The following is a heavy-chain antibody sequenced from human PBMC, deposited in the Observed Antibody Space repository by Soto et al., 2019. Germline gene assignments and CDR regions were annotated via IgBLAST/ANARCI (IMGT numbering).Heavy chain of an antibody. CDR3: ARGSEHWLWYFDL. D-gene: IGHD6-19*01. J-gene: IGHJ2*01. CDR1: AFTFSSYS. CDR2: IGGTGNYI. V-gene: IGHV3-21*06. Sequence: EVQLVESGGGLVKPGGSLRLSCAASAFTFSSYSLNWVRQAPGKGLEWVSSIGGTGNYIYYADSVRGRFTISRDNAKNSVSLQMDSLTADDTAVYYCARGSEHWLWYFDLWGRGTLVTVSS.